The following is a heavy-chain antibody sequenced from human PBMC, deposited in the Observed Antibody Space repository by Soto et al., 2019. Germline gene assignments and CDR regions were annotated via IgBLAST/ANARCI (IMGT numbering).Heavy chain of an antibody. J-gene: IGHJ4*02. CDR2: IYYSGST. V-gene: IGHV4-59*01. Sequence: SETLSLTCTVSGGSISSYDWSWIRQPPGKGLEWIGYIYYSGSTNYNPSLKSRVTISVDTSKNQFSLKLSSVTAADTAVYYCARVPYCSSTSCYFDYWGQGTLVTVSS. CDR1: GGSISSYD. D-gene: IGHD2-2*01. CDR3: ARVPYCSSTSCYFDY.